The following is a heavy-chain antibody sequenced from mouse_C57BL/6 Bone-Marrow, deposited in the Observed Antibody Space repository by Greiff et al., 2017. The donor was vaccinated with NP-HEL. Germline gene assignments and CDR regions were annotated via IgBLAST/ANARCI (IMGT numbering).Heavy chain of an antibody. CDR3: ARYDYAGDYYAMDY. J-gene: IGHJ4*01. D-gene: IGHD2-4*01. CDR1: GFTFSSYA. Sequence: EVQVVESGGGLVKPGGSLKLSCAASGFTFSSYAMSWVRQTPEKRLEWVATISDGGSYTYYPDNVKGRFTNSRDNAKNNLYLQMSHLKSEDTAMYYCARYDYAGDYYAMDYWGQGTSVTVSS. V-gene: IGHV5-4*01. CDR2: ISDGGSYT.